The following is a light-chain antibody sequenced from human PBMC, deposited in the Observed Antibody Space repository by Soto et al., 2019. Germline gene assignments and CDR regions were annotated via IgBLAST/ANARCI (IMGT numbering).Light chain of an antibody. CDR3: NAQADNGKHV. V-gene: IGLV2-8*01. J-gene: IGLJ1*01. CDR1: SNDVGHSSF. Sequence: QSVLTQPPSASGSPGQSVTISCTGNSNDVGHSSFISWYQQHPGKGPKLIIYEVSKRPSGVPDRFSGSKSGNRASLSVSGLQDEDEADYFCNAQADNGKHVFGTGTKLTVL. CDR2: EVS.